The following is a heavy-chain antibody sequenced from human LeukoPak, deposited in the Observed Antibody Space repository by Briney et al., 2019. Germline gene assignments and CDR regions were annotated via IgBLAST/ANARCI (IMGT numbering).Heavy chain of an antibody. Sequence: GGSLRLSCAASGFTFRSYAMHWVRQAPGKGLEWVGRIKRIIDGGTTDYAAPVKGRFTVSRDDSINTLYLQMSSLKTEDTAVYYCAAQGGSGDLRYWGQGTLVTVSS. D-gene: IGHD4-17*01. V-gene: IGHV3-15*01. CDR1: GFTFRSYA. J-gene: IGHJ4*02. CDR3: AAQGGSGDLRY. CDR2: IKRIIDGGTT.